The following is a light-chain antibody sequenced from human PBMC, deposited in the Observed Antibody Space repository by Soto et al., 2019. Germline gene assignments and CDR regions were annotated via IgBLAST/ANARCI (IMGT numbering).Light chain of an antibody. CDR2: SHN. CDR1: SSNIGRDY. CDR3: AAWDDSVRGVV. V-gene: IGLV1-47*02. J-gene: IGLJ2*01. Sequence: QSVLTQPPSASGTPGQRVTISCSGGSSNIGRDYVYWYQQLPGAAPKLLMYSHNIRPAGVPDRFPASTSGTSASLAISGLRPEDEGDYHCAAWDDSVRGVVFGGGTQLTVL.